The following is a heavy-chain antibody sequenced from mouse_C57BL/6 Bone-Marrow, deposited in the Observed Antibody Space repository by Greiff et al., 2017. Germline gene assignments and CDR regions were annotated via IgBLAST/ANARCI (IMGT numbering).Heavy chain of an antibody. J-gene: IGHJ1*03. D-gene: IGHD1-1*01. CDR2: IDPSDSYT. V-gene: IGHV1-69*01. CDR1: GYTFTSYW. Sequence: QVQLQQPGAELMMPGASVKLSCKASGYTFTSYWMHWVKQRPGQGLEWIGEIDPSDSYTNYNQKFKGKATLTVDKSSSTAYMQLSSLTYEDSAVYYGARGIYGSSCASWYFGVWGTGTTVTVSS. CDR3: ARGIYGSSCASWYFGV.